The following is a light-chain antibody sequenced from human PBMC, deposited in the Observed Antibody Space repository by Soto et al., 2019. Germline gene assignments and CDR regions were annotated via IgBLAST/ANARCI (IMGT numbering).Light chain of an antibody. Sequence: DIQLTQSPSFLSASVGDKVTNTCRASQAISSSLAWYQQNPGKAPKLLIYAASTLQSGVPSRFSGSGSGTEFTLTISSLQPEDFATYYCQQLNSYPPTFGGGAKVEI. V-gene: IGKV1-9*01. CDR3: QQLNSYPPT. CDR2: AAS. CDR1: QAISSS. J-gene: IGKJ4*01.